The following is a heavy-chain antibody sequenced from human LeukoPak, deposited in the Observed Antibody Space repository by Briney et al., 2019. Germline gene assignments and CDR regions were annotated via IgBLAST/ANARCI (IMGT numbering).Heavy chain of an antibody. CDR3: ARGADGVSSNSRGWFDP. Sequence: GGSLRLSCAASGFTFSSYWMSWVRQAPGKGLEWVSSISTSSSYIYYADSVRGRFTISRDNAKNSLYLQMNSLRAEDTAVYSCARGADGVSSNSRGWFDPWGQGTLVTVSS. CDR1: GFTFSSYW. D-gene: IGHD2-15*01. CDR2: ISTSSSYI. V-gene: IGHV3-21*01. J-gene: IGHJ5*02.